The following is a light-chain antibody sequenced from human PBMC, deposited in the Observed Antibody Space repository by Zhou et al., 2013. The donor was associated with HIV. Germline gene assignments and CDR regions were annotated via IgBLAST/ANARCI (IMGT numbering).Light chain of an antibody. V-gene: IGKV1-13*02. J-gene: IGKJ4*01. CDR2: AAS. CDR1: QVVSRG. Sequence: AIHLTQSPSSLSASVGDRVTITCRASQVVSRGLAWYQQKPGQRPKLLIHAASSLEGGVPSRFRISGSGTDFTLTISSLQSEDFATYYCQQANSFSVTFGGGTKVEAK. CDR3: QQANSFSVT.